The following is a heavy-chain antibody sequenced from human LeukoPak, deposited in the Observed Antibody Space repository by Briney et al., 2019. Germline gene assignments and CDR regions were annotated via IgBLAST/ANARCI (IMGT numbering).Heavy chain of an antibody. CDR2: ISGSNSYI. Sequence: NSGGSLRLSCAASGFTFSDYAMSWIRQAPGKGLEWVSSISGSNSYIFYADSVKGRFTVSRDNAKDSLYLQMNSLRAEDTAVYYCARALTTLTYEGYWGQGTLVTVSS. J-gene: IGHJ4*02. CDR1: GFTFSDYA. CDR3: ARALTTLTYEGY. D-gene: IGHD1-1*01. V-gene: IGHV3-21*01.